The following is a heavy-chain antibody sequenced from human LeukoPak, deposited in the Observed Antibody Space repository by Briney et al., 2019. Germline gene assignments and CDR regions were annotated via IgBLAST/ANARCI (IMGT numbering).Heavy chain of an antibody. D-gene: IGHD3-9*01. J-gene: IGHJ4*02. CDR3: AGKLTVVDY. V-gene: IGHV4-34*01. CDR2: INHSGST. CDR1: GGSFSGYY. Sequence: SETLSLTCAVYGGSFSGYYWSWIRQPPGKGLEWIGEINHSGSTNYNPSLKSRVTISVDTSKNQFSLKLSSVTAADTAVYYCAGKLTVVDYWGQGTLVTVSS.